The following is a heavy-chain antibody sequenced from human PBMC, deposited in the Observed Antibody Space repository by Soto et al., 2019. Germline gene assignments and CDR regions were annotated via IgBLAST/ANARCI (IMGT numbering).Heavy chain of an antibody. V-gene: IGHV4-39*01. CDR1: GGSINSNTYY. Sequence: LSLTCTVSGGSINSNTYYWGWIRQPPGKGLEWIGSIYYSGSTYYNPSLKSRVTISVDTSKNQFSLRLSSVTAADTAVYFCARGVVGATAPDYWGQGTLVTVSS. D-gene: IGHD1-26*01. J-gene: IGHJ4*02. CDR2: IYYSGST. CDR3: ARGVVGATAPDY.